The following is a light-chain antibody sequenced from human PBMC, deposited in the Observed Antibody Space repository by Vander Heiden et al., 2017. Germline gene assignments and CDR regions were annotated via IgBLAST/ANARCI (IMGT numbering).Light chain of an antibody. CDR1: QSVLYSSDSKNY. Sequence: DIVMTQSPDSLAVSLGERATINCKSSQSVLYSSDSKNYVAWYQQHPGQPPKLLIYWASTRESGVPDRFSGSGSGTDFTLTLNSLQAEDVAVYYCQQFYSTPFTFGPGPKVDIK. CDR3: QQFYSTPFT. V-gene: IGKV4-1*01. CDR2: WAS. J-gene: IGKJ3*01.